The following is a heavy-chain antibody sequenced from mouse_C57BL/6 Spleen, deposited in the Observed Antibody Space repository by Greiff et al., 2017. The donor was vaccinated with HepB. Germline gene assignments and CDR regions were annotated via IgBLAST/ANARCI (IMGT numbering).Heavy chain of an antibody. CDR2: IYPGSGST. Sequence: VQLQQPGAELVKPGASVKMSCKASGYTFTSYWITWVKQRPGQGLEWIGDIYPGSGSTNYNEKFKSKATLTVDTSSSTAYMQLSSLTSEDSAVYYCARPTNGSSWWYFDVWGTGTTVTVSS. D-gene: IGHD1-1*01. V-gene: IGHV1-55*01. CDR3: ARPTNGSSWWYFDV. CDR1: GYTFTSYW. J-gene: IGHJ1*03.